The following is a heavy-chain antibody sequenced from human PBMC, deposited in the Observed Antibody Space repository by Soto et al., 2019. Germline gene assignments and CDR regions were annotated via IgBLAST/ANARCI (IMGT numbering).Heavy chain of an antibody. CDR3: AKKSGVGATWYFDY. CDR2: LPEIGTNT. Sequence: PGGSLRLSCAASGFTFSNYGMSWVRQAPGKGLEWVSALPEIGTNTYYADSVKGRFTISRDNSKNTLFLQINNLRAGDTAVHYCAKKSGVGATWYFDYWGQGTLVTVSS. D-gene: IGHD1-26*01. V-gene: IGHV3-23*01. CDR1: GFTFSNYG. J-gene: IGHJ4*02.